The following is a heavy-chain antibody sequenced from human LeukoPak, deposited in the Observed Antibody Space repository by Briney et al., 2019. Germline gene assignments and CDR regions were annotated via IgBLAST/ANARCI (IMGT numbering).Heavy chain of an antibody. D-gene: IGHD3-3*01. J-gene: IGHJ2*01. V-gene: IGHV5-51*01. Sequence: GESLKISCEVSGYKFTTSWIGWIREMPGRGPEWIGMIYPGDSDTRYHPSFQGQVTISADKSINTAYLQWNSLKASDTAMYYCARPNTGDRSGYYWYFDLWGRGTLVTVSS. CDR3: ARPNTGDRSGYYWYFDL. CDR2: IYPGDSDT. CDR1: GYKFTTSW.